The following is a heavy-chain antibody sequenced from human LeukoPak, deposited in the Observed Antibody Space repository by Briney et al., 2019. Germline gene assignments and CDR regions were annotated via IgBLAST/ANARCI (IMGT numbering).Heavy chain of an antibody. J-gene: IGHJ6*03. CDR1: GYTFTSYD. D-gene: IGHD6-13*01. V-gene: IGHV1-8*01. Sequence: ASVEVSCKASGYTFTSYDINWVRQATGQGLEWMGWMNPNSGNTGYAQKFQGRVTMTRNTSISTAYMELSSLRSEDTAVYYCARTYSSSWYVGYYYYYYYMDVWGKGTTVTISS. CDR3: ARTYSSSWYVGYYYYYYYMDV. CDR2: MNPNSGNT.